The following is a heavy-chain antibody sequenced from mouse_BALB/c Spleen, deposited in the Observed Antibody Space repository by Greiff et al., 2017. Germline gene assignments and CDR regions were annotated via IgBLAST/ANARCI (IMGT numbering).Heavy chain of an antibody. Sequence: VQLKESGAELVKPGASVKLSCTASGFNIKDTYMHWVKQRPEQGLEWIGRIDPANGNTKYDPKFQGKATITADTSSNTAYLQLSSLTSEDTAVYYCAKEGRYDGYFDYWGQGTTLTVSS. CDR1: GFNIKDTY. CDR2: IDPANGNT. V-gene: IGHV14-3*02. CDR3: AKEGRYDGYFDY. J-gene: IGHJ2*01. D-gene: IGHD2-14*01.